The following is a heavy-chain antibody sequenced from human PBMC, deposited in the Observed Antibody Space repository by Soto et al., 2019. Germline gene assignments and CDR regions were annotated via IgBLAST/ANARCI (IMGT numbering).Heavy chain of an antibody. J-gene: IGHJ6*02. V-gene: IGHV1-18*01. CDR2: ISAYNGNT. CDR1: GYTFTRNG. CDR3: ARDLPTMDV. Sequence: ASVKVTCKASGYTFTRNGSRWVRQAPGQGLEWMGWISAYNGNTNYAQKLQGRVTMTTDTSTSTAYMELRSLRSDDTAVYYCARDLPTMDVWGQGTTVTVS.